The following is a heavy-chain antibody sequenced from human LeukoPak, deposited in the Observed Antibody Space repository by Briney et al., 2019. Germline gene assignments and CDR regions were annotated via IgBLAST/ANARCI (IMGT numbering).Heavy chain of an antibody. CDR1: GGSISTSNYY. D-gene: IGHD2-2*01. CDR3: ARGPTYQPIDF. Sequence: SETLSLTCTVSGGSISTSNYYWGWIRQPPGKGLEWIASIHYSETTYYNPSLKSRVTISVDTSKNHFSLKLSSVTAADTAVYYCARGPTYQPIDFWGQGTLVTVSS. V-gene: IGHV4-39*02. CDR2: IHYSETT. J-gene: IGHJ4*02.